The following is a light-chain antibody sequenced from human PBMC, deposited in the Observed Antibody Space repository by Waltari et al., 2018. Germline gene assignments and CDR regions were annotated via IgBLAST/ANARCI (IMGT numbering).Light chain of an antibody. CDR1: QTVSNNF. V-gene: IGKV3-20*01. CDR2: GAS. Sequence: EIVLTQSPGTLSLSPGEKATLSCRASQTVSNNFLAWSQQKPGQAPRLLIYGASSRAIGIPDRFSGSGSGTDFTLTISRLEPEDFAVYHCQQYGSPYTFGQGTKLEIK. CDR3: QQYGSPYT. J-gene: IGKJ2*01.